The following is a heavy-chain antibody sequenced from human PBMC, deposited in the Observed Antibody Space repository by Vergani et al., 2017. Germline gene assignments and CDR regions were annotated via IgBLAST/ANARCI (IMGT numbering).Heavy chain of an antibody. D-gene: IGHD3-3*01. J-gene: IGHJ6*04. CDR1: GGTFSSYA. Sequence: QVQLVQSGAEVKKPGSSVKVSCKASGGTFSSYAISWVRQAPGQGLEWMGRIIPIFGTANYAQKFQGRVTITADESTRTAYMELSSLRSEAAAVYYCASGAMYYDLWGGYLDVWGKGTTVTVSS. CDR3: ASGAMYYDLWGGYLDV. CDR2: IIPIFGTA. V-gene: IGHV1-69*18.